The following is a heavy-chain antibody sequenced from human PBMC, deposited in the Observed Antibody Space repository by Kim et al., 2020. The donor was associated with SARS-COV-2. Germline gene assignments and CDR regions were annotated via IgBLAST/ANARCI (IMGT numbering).Heavy chain of an antibody. CDR2: INHSGST. CDR1: GGSFSGYY. D-gene: IGHD2-2*01. J-gene: IGHJ5*02. Sequence: SETLSLTCAVYGGSFSGYYWSWIRQPPGKGLEWIGEINHSGSTNYNPSLKSRVTISVDTSKNQFSLKLSSVTAADTAVYYCARVKRGEVVPAAMWRLSSRWFDPWGQGTLVTVSS. CDR3: ARVKRGEVVPAAMWRLSSRWFDP. V-gene: IGHV4-34*01.